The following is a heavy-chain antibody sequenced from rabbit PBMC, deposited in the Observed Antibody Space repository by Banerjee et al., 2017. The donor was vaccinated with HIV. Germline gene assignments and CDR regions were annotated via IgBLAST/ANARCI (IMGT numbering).Heavy chain of an antibody. D-gene: IGHD3-1*01. CDR2: IYAGSTDST. CDR3: ARDGGVMPAFSL. Sequence: QQQLVESGGGLVKPEASLTLTCTASGIDFSSYYDMCWVRQAPGKGLEWIACIYAGSTDSTYYASWAKGRFTISKTSSTTVTLQMTSLTAADTATYFCARDGGVMPAFSLWGPGTLVTVS. J-gene: IGHJ4*01. CDR1: GIDFSSYYD. V-gene: IGHV1S45*01.